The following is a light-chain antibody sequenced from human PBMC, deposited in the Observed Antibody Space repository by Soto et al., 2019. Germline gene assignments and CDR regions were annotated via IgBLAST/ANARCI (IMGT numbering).Light chain of an antibody. CDR1: QSVSTNN. V-gene: IGKV3-20*01. CDR3: HQYGSSPWT. CDR2: AAS. J-gene: IGKJ1*01. Sequence: IVLTQSPGTLSSSPGERATLSCRASQSVSTNNLAWYQQRPGRAPRLLIYAASRRATGIPDRFSGSGSGTDFTLTITRLESEDFAVYSCHQYGSSPWTFGQGTKVDIK.